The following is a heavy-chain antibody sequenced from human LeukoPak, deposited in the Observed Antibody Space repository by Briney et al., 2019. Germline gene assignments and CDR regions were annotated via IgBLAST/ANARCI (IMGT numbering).Heavy chain of an antibody. CDR3: ATRMTSGSLDY. J-gene: IGHJ4*02. CDR2: INVGNGNT. V-gene: IGHV1-3*03. Sequence: GASVKVSCKPSGYTFTTYAIHWVRQAPGQRLEWMGWINVGNGNTKYSQEFQGRVTITRDTSASTAYMEVSSLRSEDMAVYYCATRMTSGSLDYWGQGTQVTVSS. D-gene: IGHD1-26*01. CDR1: GYTFTTYA.